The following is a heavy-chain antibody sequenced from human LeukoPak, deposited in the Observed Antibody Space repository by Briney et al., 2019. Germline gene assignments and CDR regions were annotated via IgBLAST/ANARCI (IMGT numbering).Heavy chain of an antibody. CDR1: GFTFSSYA. Sequence: GGSLRLSCAASGFTFSSYAMHWVRQAPGKRLEYVSAISSNGGSTYYANSVKGRFTISRDNSKNTLYLQMGSLRAEDMAVYYCARDQEGYCSGGSCYSPAFDIWGQGTMVTVSS. D-gene: IGHD2-15*01. V-gene: IGHV3-64*01. CDR3: ARDQEGYCSGGSCYSPAFDI. J-gene: IGHJ3*02. CDR2: ISSNGGST.